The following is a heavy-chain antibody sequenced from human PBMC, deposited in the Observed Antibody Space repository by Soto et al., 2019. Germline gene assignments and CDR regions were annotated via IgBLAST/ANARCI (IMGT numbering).Heavy chain of an antibody. J-gene: IGHJ4*02. CDR2: IYYSGST. CDR1: GGSICGSSYY. Sequence: PSETLSLTCTVSGGSICGSSYYWGWIRQPPGKGLEWIGNIYYSGSTYYNPSLKSRVTISVDTSKNQFSLKLSSVTAADTAVYYCMLGSGWKDFDYWGQGTLVTVSS. CDR3: MLGSGWKDFDY. D-gene: IGHD3-22*01. V-gene: IGHV4-39*01.